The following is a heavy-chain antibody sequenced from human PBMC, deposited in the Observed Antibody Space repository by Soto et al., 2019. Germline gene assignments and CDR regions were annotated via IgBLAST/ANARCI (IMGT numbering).Heavy chain of an antibody. D-gene: IGHD3-9*01. CDR3: ARGHYDILTGYSGFDP. Sequence: PGGSLRLSCPASGFTFSSYDMHWVRQATGKGLEWVSAIGTAGDTYYPGSVKGRFTISRENAKNSLYLQMNSLRAGDTAVYYCARGHYDILTGYSGFDPWGQGTLVTVSS. V-gene: IGHV3-13*01. J-gene: IGHJ5*02. CDR1: GFTFSSYD. CDR2: IGTAGDT.